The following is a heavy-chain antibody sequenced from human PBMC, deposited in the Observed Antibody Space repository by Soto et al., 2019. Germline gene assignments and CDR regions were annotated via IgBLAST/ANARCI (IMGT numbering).Heavy chain of an antibody. D-gene: IGHD3-3*01. V-gene: IGHV4-59*01. CDR3: AKNLYGYYVNPDI. CDR1: GGYIGNDY. CDR2: IHYSGST. Sequence: PSDTLSLTCTVSGGYIGNDYWSWVRQPPGKGLEWIGYIHYSGSTWYNPSLKSRVTISVDKSRNQFSLKLSSVTAADTAVYFCAKNLYGYYVNPDIWGQGTMVT. J-gene: IGHJ3*02.